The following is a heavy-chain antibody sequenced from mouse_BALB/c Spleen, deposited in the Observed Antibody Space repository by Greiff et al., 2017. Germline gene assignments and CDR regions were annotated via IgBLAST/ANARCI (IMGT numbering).Heavy chain of an antibody. Sequence: QVQLQQSGAELVRPGSSVKISCKASGYAFSSYWINWVKQRPGQGLEWIGQIYPGDGDTNYNGKFKGKATLTADKSSSTAYMQLSSLTSEDSAVYFCAREGDGNPFDYWGQGTTLTVSS. D-gene: IGHD2-1*01. V-gene: IGHV1-80*01. CDR2: IYPGDGDT. CDR1: GYAFSSYW. J-gene: IGHJ2*01. CDR3: AREGDGNPFDY.